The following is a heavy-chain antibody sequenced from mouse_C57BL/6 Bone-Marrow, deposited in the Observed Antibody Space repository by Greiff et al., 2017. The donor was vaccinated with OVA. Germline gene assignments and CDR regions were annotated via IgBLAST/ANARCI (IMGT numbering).Heavy chain of an antibody. D-gene: IGHD1-1*01. CDR3: ASHYYGSSHWYFDV. J-gene: IGHJ1*03. CDR2: IYPGDGDT. CDR1: GYAFSSSW. V-gene: IGHV1-82*01. Sequence: VKLVESGPELVKPGASVKISCKASGYAFSSSWMNWVKQRPGKGLEWIGLIYPGDGDTNYNEKFKGKATLTADKSSSTAYMQLSSLTSEDSAVYFCASHYYGSSHWYFDVWGTGTTVTVSS.